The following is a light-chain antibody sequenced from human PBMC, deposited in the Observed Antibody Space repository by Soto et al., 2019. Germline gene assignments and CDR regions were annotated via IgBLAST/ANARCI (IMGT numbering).Light chain of an antibody. Sequence: QSVVTQEPSLTVSPGGTVTLTCAASTGAVATNHYPYWFQQKPGRAPRTLIYDTNNRHSWAPARFSGSLLGGKPALTLSGAQPEDEAEYYCSRTYSGIRVFGGGTQLTVL. CDR3: SRTYSGIRV. CDR1: TGAVATNHY. V-gene: IGLV7-46*01. J-gene: IGLJ3*02. CDR2: DTN.